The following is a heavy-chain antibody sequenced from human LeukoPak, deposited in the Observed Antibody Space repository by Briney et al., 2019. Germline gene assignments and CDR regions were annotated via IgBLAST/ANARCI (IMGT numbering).Heavy chain of an antibody. CDR2: ISSSSSTI. D-gene: IGHD3-22*01. Sequence: GGSLRLSCAASGFTFSSYSMNWVRQAPGKGLEWVSYISSSSSTIYYADSVKGRFTISRDNAKNSLYLQMNSLRAEDTAVYYCARAHHYYDSSGYPDYWGQGTLVTVSS. CDR3: ARAHHYYDSSGYPDY. J-gene: IGHJ4*02. CDR1: GFTFSSYS. V-gene: IGHV3-48*04.